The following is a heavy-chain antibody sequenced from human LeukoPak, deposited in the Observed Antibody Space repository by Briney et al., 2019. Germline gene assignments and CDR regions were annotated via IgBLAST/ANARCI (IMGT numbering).Heavy chain of an antibody. J-gene: IGHJ4*02. D-gene: IGHD1-26*01. CDR1: GYTFTGYY. V-gene: IGHV1-2*02. Sequence: ASVKVSCKASGYTFTGYYMHWVRQAPGQGLEWMGWINPNSGGTNYAQKFQGRVTTTRDTSISTAYMELSRLRSDATAVYYCARVPPWRESGRWRFDYWGQGTLVTVSS. CDR3: ARVPPWRESGRWRFDY. CDR2: INPNSGGT.